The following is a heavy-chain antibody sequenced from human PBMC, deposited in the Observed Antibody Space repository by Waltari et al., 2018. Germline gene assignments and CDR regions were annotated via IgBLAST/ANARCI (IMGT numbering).Heavy chain of an antibody. V-gene: IGHV5-51*01. CDR3: ARLVGGSGGTVVNWFDP. Sequence: EVQLVQSGAEVKKPGESLKISCKGSGYTFTNYWIGWVRQMPGKGLEWMGIIYPIDSDTIYSPSFQGQVSISVDKSSSTAYLQWSSLRASDTAMYYCARLVGGSGGTVVNWFDPWGQGTLVTVSS. J-gene: IGHJ5*02. CDR2: IYPIDSDT. CDR1: GYTFTNYW. D-gene: IGHD3-10*01.